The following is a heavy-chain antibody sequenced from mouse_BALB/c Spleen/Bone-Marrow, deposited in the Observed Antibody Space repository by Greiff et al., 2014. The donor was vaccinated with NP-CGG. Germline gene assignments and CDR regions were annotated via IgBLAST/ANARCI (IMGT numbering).Heavy chain of an antibody. CDR1: GYAFSSSW. D-gene: IGHD1-1*01. CDR3: ARSAYYGSSYGAMDY. CDR2: IYPGGGDT. J-gene: IGHJ4*01. V-gene: IGHV1-82*01. Sequence: QVQLQQSGPELVKPGASVKISCTGSGYAFSSSWMNWVKQRPGQGLEWIGRIYPGGGDTNSNGRFKGKATLTADRSSNTAYMQLSSLTSVDSAVYFCARSAYYGSSYGAMDYWGQGTSVTVSS.